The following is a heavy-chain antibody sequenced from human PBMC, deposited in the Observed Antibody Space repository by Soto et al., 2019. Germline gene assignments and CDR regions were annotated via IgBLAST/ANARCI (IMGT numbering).Heavy chain of an antibody. D-gene: IGHD1-1*01. V-gene: IGHV1-69*01. CDR2: IIPIFGTT. J-gene: IGHJ4*02. Sequence: QVQLVQSGAEVKKPGSSVKVSCKASGGTFGTYGISWVRQAPGQGLEWMGGIIPIFGTTNYAQKFQCRVTITADEATTTAYMELRSLRSEDTAVYYCAREDPTLFFDYWGQGTLVTVSS. CDR1: GGTFGTYG. CDR3: AREDPTLFFDY.